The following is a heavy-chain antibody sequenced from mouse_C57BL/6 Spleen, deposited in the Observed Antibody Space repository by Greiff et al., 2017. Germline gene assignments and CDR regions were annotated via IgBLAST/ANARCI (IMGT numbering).Heavy chain of an antibody. CDR3: ARDGYLYAMDY. Sequence: EVKLVESGPGLVKPSQSLSLTCSVTGYSITSGYYWNWIRQFPGNKLEWMGYISYDGSNNYNPSLKNRISITRDPSKNQFFLMLNSVTTEDTATYYCARDGYLYAMDYWGQGTSVTVSS. CDR1: GYSITSGYY. V-gene: IGHV3-6*01. J-gene: IGHJ4*01. CDR2: ISYDGSN. D-gene: IGHD2-2*01.